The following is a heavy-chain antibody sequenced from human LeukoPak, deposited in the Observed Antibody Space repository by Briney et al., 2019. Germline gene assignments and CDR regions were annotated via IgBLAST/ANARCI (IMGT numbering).Heavy chain of an antibody. CDR3: ARTPGPDLHYLDY. J-gene: IGHJ4*02. Sequence: SETLSLTCTVSGGSLSSDDNYWSWIRQPPGKGLEWIGYIYYSGSTYYNPSLKSRFTISIDTSKNQFSLRVRSVSAADTAVYYCARTPGPDLHYLDYWGQGALVTVSS. D-gene: IGHD1-14*01. CDR2: IYYSGST. CDR1: GGSLSSDDNY. V-gene: IGHV4-30-4*01.